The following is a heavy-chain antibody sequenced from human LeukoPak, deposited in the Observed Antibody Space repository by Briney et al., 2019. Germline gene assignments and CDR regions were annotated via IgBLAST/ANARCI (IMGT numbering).Heavy chain of an antibody. CDR2: IYHSGST. D-gene: IGHD6-19*01. CDR3: ARDTPADLDY. V-gene: IGHV4-38-2*02. CDR1: GYSISSGYY. J-gene: IGHJ4*02. Sequence: SETLSLTCTVSGYSISSGYYWGWIRQPPGKGLEWIGSIYHSGSTYYNPSLKSRVTISVDTSKNQFSLKLSSVTAADTAVYYCARDTPADLDYWGQGTLVTVSS.